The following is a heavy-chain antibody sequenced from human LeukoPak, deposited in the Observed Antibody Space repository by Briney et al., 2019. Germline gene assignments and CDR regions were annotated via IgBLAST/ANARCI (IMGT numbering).Heavy chain of an antibody. CDR3: ARAARGIAVWTFDY. Sequence: GGSLRLSCAASGFTFSSYAMHWVRQAPGKGLEWVAVISYDGSNKYYADSVKGRFTISRDNAKNSLYLQMNSLRAEDTAVYYCARAARGIAVWTFDYWGQGTLVTVSS. V-gene: IGHV3-30*04. J-gene: IGHJ4*02. D-gene: IGHD6-19*01. CDR1: GFTFSSYA. CDR2: ISYDGSNK.